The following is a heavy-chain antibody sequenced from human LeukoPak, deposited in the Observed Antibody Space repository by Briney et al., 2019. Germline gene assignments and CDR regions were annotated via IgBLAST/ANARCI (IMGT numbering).Heavy chain of an antibody. J-gene: IGHJ4*02. CDR2: ISGDGYST. Sequence: GGSLRLSCEASGFTFNNYWMHWVRQAPGRGLEWVSLISGDGYSTYYADSVKGRFTISRDNSKNSLYLQMNSLRTEDTALYYCAKDGYPGGGVTYGDCWGQGTLVTVSS. V-gene: IGHV3-43*02. D-gene: IGHD3-16*01. CDR3: AKDGYPGGGVTYGDC. CDR1: GFTFNNYW.